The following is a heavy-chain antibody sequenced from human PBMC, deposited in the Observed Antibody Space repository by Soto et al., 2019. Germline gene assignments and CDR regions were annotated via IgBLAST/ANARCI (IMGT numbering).Heavy chain of an antibody. D-gene: IGHD5-12*01. J-gene: IGHJ6*02. Sequence: ASVKVSCNASGRTFSSYAISWVRQAPGQGLEWMGGIIPILGTANYAHKFQGRVTITADESTSTAYMELSSLRSEDTAVDYCARRRVYSSYCMEVWGQGTTVTVAS. CDR1: GRTFSSYA. V-gene: IGHV1-69*13. CDR2: IIPILGTA. CDR3: ARRRVYSSYCMEV.